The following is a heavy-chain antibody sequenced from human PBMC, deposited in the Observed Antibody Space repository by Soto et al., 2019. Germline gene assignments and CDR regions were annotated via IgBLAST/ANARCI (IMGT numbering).Heavy chain of an antibody. Sequence: GESLKISCKGSGYIFSSYWIGWVRQMPGKGLEWMGITHGGDANTRYSPSFEGQVTISTDKSITTAYLQMNNLRPEDTAVYYCTRGVPYYFDTSGYPLHFDSWGQGTLVTVSS. CDR3: TRGVPYYFDTSGYPLHFDS. V-gene: IGHV5-51*01. D-gene: IGHD3-22*01. CDR1: GYIFSSYW. CDR2: THGGDANT. J-gene: IGHJ4*02.